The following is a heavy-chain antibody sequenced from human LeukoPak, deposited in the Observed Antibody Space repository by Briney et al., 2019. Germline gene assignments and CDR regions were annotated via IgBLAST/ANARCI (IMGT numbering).Heavy chain of an antibody. V-gene: IGHV4-34*01. J-gene: IGHJ4*02. Sequence: SETLSLACAVYGGSFSGYYWSWIRQPPGKGLEWIGEINHGGSTNYNPSLKSRVTISVDTSKNQFSLTLSSATAADTAVYYCARDDPYYFDYWGQGTLVTVSS. CDR1: GGSFSGYY. CDR2: INHGGST. CDR3: ARDDPYYFDY. D-gene: IGHD1-1*01.